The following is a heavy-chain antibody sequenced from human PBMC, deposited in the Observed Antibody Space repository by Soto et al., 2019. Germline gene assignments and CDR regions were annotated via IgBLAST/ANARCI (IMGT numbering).Heavy chain of an antibody. V-gene: IGHV1-58*02. Sequence: GASVKVSCKASGFTFTSSAMQWVRQARGQRLEWIGWIVVGSGNTNYAQKFQERVTITRDMSTSTAYMELSSLRSEDTAVYYCAAFPGYDFWSGYTRTNDYYYYYMDAWGKGTTVTVSS. CDR1: GFTFTSSA. CDR3: AAFPGYDFWSGYTRTNDYYYYYMDA. J-gene: IGHJ6*03. D-gene: IGHD3-3*01. CDR2: IVVGSGNT.